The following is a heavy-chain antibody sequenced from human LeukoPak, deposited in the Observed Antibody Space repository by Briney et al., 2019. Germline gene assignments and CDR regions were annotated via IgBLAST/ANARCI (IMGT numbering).Heavy chain of an antibody. CDR3: ARLSRTGTMGLFY. CDR1: GYSFTSYW. Sequence: GESLKISCKGSGYSFTSYWIGWVRQTPGKGLEWMGVIYPGDSDTRYTPSFQGPVTISDDKSISTAYLPWSSLKSSDTAIYYGARLSRTGTMGLFYWGQGTLVTVSS. J-gene: IGHJ4*02. V-gene: IGHV5-51*01. CDR2: IYPGDSDT. D-gene: IGHD1-1*01.